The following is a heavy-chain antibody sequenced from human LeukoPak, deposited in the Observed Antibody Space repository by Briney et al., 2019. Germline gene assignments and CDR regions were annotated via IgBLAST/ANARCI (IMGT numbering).Heavy chain of an antibody. J-gene: IGHJ3*02. D-gene: IGHD2-21*01. CDR1: GGSISSSSYY. Sequence: SETLSLTCTVSGGSISSSSYYWGWIRQPPGKGLEWIGSIYYSGSTYYNPSLKSRVTISVDTSKNQFSQKLSSVTAADTAVYYCAGPGVVVIATSFAFNIWGQGTMVTVSS. CDR3: AGPGVVVIATSFAFNI. V-gene: IGHV4-39*01. CDR2: IYYSGST.